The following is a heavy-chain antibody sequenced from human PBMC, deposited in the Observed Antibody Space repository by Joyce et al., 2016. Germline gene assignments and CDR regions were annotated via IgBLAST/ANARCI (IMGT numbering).Heavy chain of an antibody. CDR2: INPDRGDT. CDR1: GFSFSGYY. Sequence: QVQLVQSGAEVKNPGASVKVSCKASGFSFSGYYKHWVRQAPGQGLEWMGWINPDRGDTIYAQKLQGRVTMTRDTSISTVYLELGRLTSDDTALYYCAREYGGTFYFDYWGQVTLVTVSS. V-gene: IGHV1-2*02. D-gene: IGHD4-23*01. J-gene: IGHJ4*02. CDR3: AREYGGTFYFDY.